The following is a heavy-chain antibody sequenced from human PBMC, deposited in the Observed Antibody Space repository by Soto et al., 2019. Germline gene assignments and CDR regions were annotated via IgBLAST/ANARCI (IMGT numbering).Heavy chain of an antibody. Sequence: GGSLRLSCAASGFTFSSYSMNWVRQAPGMGLEWVSSISSSSSYIYYADSVKGRFTISRDNAKNSLYLQMNSLRAEDTAVYYCARDQVGYGDYLNWFDPWGQGTLVTVSS. CDR2: ISSSSSYI. D-gene: IGHD4-17*01. V-gene: IGHV3-21*01. CDR3: ARDQVGYGDYLNWFDP. J-gene: IGHJ5*02. CDR1: GFTFSSYS.